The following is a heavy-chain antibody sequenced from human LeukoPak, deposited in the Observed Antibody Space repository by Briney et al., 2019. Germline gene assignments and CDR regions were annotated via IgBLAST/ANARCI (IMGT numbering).Heavy chain of an antibody. CDR3: SRGSIVVGLDARPFDY. V-gene: IGHV4-34*01. D-gene: IGHD2-2*01. CDR2: INHRGST. Sequence: SETLSLTCAVYGGSFSDHYWSWIRQPPGEGLEWIGEINHRGSTNYNPSLKSRVTISVDTSKSQFSLKVNSVTAADTAVYSCSRGSIVVGLDARPFDYWGQGTLVAVSS. J-gene: IGHJ4*02. CDR1: GGSFSDHY.